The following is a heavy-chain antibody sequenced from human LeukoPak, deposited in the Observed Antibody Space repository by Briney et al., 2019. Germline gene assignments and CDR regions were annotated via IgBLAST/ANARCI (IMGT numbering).Heavy chain of an antibody. J-gene: IGHJ4*02. V-gene: IGHV3-7*01. CDR1: GFTFSSYW. CDR2: IKQDGSEK. D-gene: IGHD4-23*01. CDR3: ARAAANTVVTHEYYFDY. Sequence: GGSLRLSCAASGFTFSSYWMSWVRQAPGKGLEWVANIKQDGSEKYYVDSVKGRFTISRDNAKNSLYLQMNSLRAEDTAVCYCARAAANTVVTHEYYFDYWGQGTLVTVSS.